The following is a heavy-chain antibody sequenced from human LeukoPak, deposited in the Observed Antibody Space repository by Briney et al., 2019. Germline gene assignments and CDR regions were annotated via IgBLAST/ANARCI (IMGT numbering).Heavy chain of an antibody. CDR3: ARALDSSSSRYQAFEE. CDR2: IKQDESEK. V-gene: IGHV3-7*01. CDR1: GFTFSNYW. Sequence: GGSLRLSCSASGFTFSNYWMSWVRQAPGKGLEWVANIKQDESEKYYVDSVKGRFTISRDNAKSSLYLQMNSLRAEDTAVYYCARALDSSSSRYQAFEEWGQGTLVTVSS. D-gene: IGHD2-2*01. J-gene: IGHJ4*02.